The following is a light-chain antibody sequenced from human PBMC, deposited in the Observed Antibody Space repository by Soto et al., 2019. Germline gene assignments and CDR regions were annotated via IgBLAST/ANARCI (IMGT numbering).Light chain of an antibody. J-gene: IGLJ3*02. V-gene: IGLV2-14*01. Sequence: QSALTQPASVSGSPGQSITISCTGTSSDVGDYDYVSWYQQHPGKAPKLMIYEVSNRPSGVSNRFSGSKSGNTASLTISGLQAEDEAEFYCSSYATSIGVFGGGTKLTVL. CDR1: SSDVGDYDY. CDR2: EVS. CDR3: SSYATSIGV.